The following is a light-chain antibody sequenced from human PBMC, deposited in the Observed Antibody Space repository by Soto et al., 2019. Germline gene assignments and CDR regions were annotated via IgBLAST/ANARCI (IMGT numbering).Light chain of an antibody. CDR1: SSDVGSYNL. Sequence: QSALNQPASVSGSPGQSITISCTGTSSDVGSYNLVSWYQQHPGKAPKLMIYEGSKRPSGVSNRFSGSKSGNTASLTISGLQAEDEADYYCCSYAGSSTWVFGGGTPLTVL. CDR2: EGS. CDR3: CSYAGSSTWV. J-gene: IGLJ3*02. V-gene: IGLV2-23*01.